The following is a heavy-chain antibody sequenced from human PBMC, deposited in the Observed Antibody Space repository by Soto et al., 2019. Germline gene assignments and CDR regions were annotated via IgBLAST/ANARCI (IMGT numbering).Heavy chain of an antibody. CDR3: VKGGWLDF. J-gene: IGHJ5*01. D-gene: IGHD1-26*01. CDR1: GFSFSTFE. V-gene: IGHV3-23*01. Sequence: EVQLLESGGGLVQPGGSLRLYCAASGFSFSTFEMSWVRQAPGRGLEWVSFISDDGSRTYYADAVKGRFIISRDNSKQARYMQMNIPTAENTAVYACVKGGWLDFWGQGTLVTVSS. CDR2: ISDDGSRT.